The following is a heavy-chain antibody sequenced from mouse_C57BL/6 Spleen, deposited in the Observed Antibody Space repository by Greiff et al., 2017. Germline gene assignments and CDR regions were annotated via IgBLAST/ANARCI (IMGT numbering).Heavy chain of an antibody. CDR3: ERQGKDYGSSYNFDY. J-gene: IGHJ2*01. D-gene: IGHD1-1*01. CDR2: ISSGGSYT. CDR1: GFTFSSYG. V-gene: IGHV5-6*01. Sequence: EVKLMESGGDLVKPGGSLKLSCAASGFTFSSYGMSWVRQTPDKRLEWVATISSGGSYTYYPDSVKGRFTISGDNAKNTLYLQMSSLKSEDTAMYYCERQGKDYGSSYNFDYWGQGTTLTVSS.